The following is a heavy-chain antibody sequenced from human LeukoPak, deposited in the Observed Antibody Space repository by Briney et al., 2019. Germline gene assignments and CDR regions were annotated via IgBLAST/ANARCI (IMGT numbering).Heavy chain of an antibody. CDR3: ARGTIFGVVINSFDY. Sequence: SVKVSCKASGGTFSSYAISWVRQAPGQGLEWMGGIIPIFGTANYAQKFQGRVTITTDESTSTAYMELSSLRSEDTAVYYCARGTIFGVVINSFDYWGQGTLVTVS. D-gene: IGHD3-3*01. CDR2: IIPIFGTA. V-gene: IGHV1-69*05. CDR1: GGTFSSYA. J-gene: IGHJ4*02.